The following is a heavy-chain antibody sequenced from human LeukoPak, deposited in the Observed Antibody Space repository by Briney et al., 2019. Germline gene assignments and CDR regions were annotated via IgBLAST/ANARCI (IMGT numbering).Heavy chain of an antibody. D-gene: IGHD3-10*01. CDR3: ARTGDNADDY. J-gene: IGHJ4*02. CDR1: GFTFSSYW. CDR2: IKQDGSEK. V-gene: IGHV3-7*01. Sequence: PGGSLRLSCAASGFTFSSYWMSWVRQAPGKGLEWVANIKQDGSEKYYVDSVKGRFTVSRDNAKNSLFLQMNSLRADDTAVYYCARTGDNADDYWGQGTLVTVSS.